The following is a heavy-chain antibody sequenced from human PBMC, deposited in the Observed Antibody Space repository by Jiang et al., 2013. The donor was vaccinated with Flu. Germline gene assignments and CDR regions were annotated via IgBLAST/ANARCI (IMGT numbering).Heavy chain of an antibody. Sequence: SQTLSLTCAISGDSVSSNSAAWNWIRQSPSRGLEWLGRTYYRSKWYNDYAVSVKSRITINPDTSKNQFSLQLNSVTPEDTAVYYCAREGGLAARPEVYYYYGMDVWGKGTTVTVSS. CDR1: GDSVSSNSAA. V-gene: IGHV6-1*01. D-gene: IGHD6-6*01. CDR3: AREGGLAARPEVYYYYGMDV. CDR2: TYYRSKWYN. J-gene: IGHJ6*04.